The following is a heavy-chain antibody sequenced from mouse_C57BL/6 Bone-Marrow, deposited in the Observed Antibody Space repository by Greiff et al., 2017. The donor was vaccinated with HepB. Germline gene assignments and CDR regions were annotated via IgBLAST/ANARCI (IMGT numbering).Heavy chain of an antibody. J-gene: IGHJ4*01. CDR3: ARVGITTVVATFDAMDY. D-gene: IGHD1-1*01. CDR2: ISYDGSN. CDR1: GYSITSGYY. V-gene: IGHV3-6*01. Sequence: ESGPGLVKPSQSLSLTCSVTGYSITSGYYWNWIRQFPGNKLEWMGYISYDGSNNYNPSLKNRISITRDTSKNQFFLKLNSVTTEDTATYYCARVGITTVVATFDAMDYWGQGTSVTVSS.